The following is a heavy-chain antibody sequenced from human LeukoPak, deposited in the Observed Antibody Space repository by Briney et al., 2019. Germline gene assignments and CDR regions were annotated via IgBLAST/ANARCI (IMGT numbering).Heavy chain of an antibody. CDR1: GGSISSYY. J-gene: IGHJ4*02. CDR3: AREGLRAFDY. V-gene: IGHV4-59*01. CDR2: IYYSGST. Sequence: PSETLSLTFTGSGGSISSYYLSWIRQPPWKEREWIGYIYYSGSTNYNPSLKSRVTISVDTSKNQFSLKLSSVTAADTAVYYCAREGLRAFDYWGQGTLVTVSS. D-gene: IGHD4-17*01.